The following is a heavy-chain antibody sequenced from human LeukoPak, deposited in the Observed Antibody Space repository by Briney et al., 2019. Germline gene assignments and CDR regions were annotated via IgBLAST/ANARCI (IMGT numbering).Heavy chain of an antibody. D-gene: IGHD5-18*01. V-gene: IGHV3-33*01. CDR3: AREKMRHVDTAMVTGWFDP. CDR2: IWYDGSNK. Sequence: GRSLRLSCAASGFTFSSYGMHWVRQAPGKGLEWGAVIWYDGSNKYYADSVKGRFTISRDNSKNTLYLQMNSLRAEDKAVYYCAREKMRHVDTAMVTGWFDPWGQGTLVTVSS. CDR1: GFTFSSYG. J-gene: IGHJ5*02.